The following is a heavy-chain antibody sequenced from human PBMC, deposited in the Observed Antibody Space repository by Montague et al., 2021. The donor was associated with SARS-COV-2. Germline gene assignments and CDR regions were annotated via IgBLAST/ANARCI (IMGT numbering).Heavy chain of an antibody. Sequence: SLRLSCAASVFTFSSYEMNWVRQAPGKGLEWISYITSGRTTYYADSVKGRFTISRDNAKNSLYLHMNSLRAEDTAVYYCARAGPWLRTFDYWGQGTLVTLSS. CDR2: ITSGRTT. CDR1: VFTFSSYE. V-gene: IGHV3-48*03. J-gene: IGHJ4*02. D-gene: IGHD5-12*01. CDR3: ARAGPWLRTFDY.